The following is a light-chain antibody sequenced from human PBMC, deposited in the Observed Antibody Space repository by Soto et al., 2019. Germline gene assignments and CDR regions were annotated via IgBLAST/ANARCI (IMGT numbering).Light chain of an antibody. CDR1: SGHSSYI. V-gene: IGLV4-60*02. CDR3: ETWDSKTWV. CDR2: VDGGGRY. Sequence: QSVLSQSSSASASPGSSVKLTCTLSSGHSSYIIAWHQQQPGKAPRYVMKVDGGGRYYRGSGVPDRFSGSSSGADRYLTISNIHFDDAADYYCETWDSKTWVFGGGTKLTVL. J-gene: IGLJ3*02.